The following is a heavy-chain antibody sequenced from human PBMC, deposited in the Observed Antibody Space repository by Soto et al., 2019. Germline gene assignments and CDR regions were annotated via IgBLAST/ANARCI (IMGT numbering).Heavy chain of an antibody. D-gene: IGHD5-18*01. J-gene: IGHJ5*02. CDR2: IYYSGST. V-gene: IGHV4-59*01. CDR3: ARALYSYGPRFDP. CDR1: GGSISSYD. Sequence: SETLSLTCTVSGGSISSYDLSWIRQPPGKGLEWIGYIYYSGSTNYNPSLKSRVTISVDTSKNQFSLKLSSVTAADTAVYYCARALYSYGPRFDPWGQGTLVTVSS.